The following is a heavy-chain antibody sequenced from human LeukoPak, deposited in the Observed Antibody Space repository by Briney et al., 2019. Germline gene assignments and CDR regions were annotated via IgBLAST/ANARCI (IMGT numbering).Heavy chain of an antibody. D-gene: IGHD3-16*01. CDR3: ARGLRKLDS. CDR2: ISGRSGYI. CDR1: GFTFSSYA. V-gene: IGHV3-21*01. J-gene: IGHJ4*02. Sequence: GGSLRLSCAASGFTFSSYAMSWVRQAPGKGLEWVSAISGRSGYIYYADSVKGRFTISRDDAKNSIYLQMNNLRAEDTAVYYCARGLRKLDSWGQGSLVTVSS.